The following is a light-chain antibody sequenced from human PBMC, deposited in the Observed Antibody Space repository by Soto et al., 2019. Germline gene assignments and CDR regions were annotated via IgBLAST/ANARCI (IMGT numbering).Light chain of an antibody. CDR1: QTVSSSF. J-gene: IGKJ5*01. V-gene: IGKV3D-20*02. CDR3: QQRSNWPPIT. Sequence: EIVLTQSPGTLSLSPGERATLSCRASQTVSSSFLAWYQQTPGQAPRLLIYAASSRATGIPDRFSGSGSGTDFTLTISSLEPEDFAVYYCQQRSNWPPITFGQGTRLEI. CDR2: AAS.